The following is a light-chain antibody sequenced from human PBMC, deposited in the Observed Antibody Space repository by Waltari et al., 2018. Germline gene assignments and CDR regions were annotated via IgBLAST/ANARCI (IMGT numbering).Light chain of an antibody. CDR3: QNHERLPAT. J-gene: IGKJ1*01. CDR2: AAS. V-gene: IGKV3-20*01. CDR1: QSIGKY. Sequence: EVVLTQSPGTLSLSPGERAPLSCRASQSIGKYLVWYQQRPGQAPRLLIYAASTRATGIPDRFSGSGYGTDFSLTISRLEPEDFAVYYCQNHERLPATFGQGTKVEIK.